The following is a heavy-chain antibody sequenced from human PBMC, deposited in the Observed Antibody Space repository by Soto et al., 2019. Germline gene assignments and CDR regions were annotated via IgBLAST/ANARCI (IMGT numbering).Heavy chain of an antibody. CDR3: ARSVWRGYYYFDY. D-gene: IGHD3-3*01. CDR1: GGTFSSYT. J-gene: IGHJ4*02. CDR2: IIPILGIA. Sequence: QVQLVQSGAEVKKPGSSVKVSCKASGGTFSSYTISWVRQAPGQGLEWMGRIIPILGIADYAQKFQGRVTITADKSTSTAYMELSSLRSEDTAVYYCARSVWRGYYYFDYWGQGTLVTVSS. V-gene: IGHV1-69*02.